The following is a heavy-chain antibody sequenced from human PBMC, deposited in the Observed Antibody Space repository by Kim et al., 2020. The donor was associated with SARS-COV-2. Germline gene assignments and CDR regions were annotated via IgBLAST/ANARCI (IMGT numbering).Heavy chain of an antibody. CDR2: I. Sequence: IYYADSVKGRFTISRDNAKNSLYLQMNSLRAEDTAVYYCARDATVNYFDYWGQGTLVTVSS. D-gene: IGHD4-17*01. J-gene: IGHJ4*02. V-gene: IGHV3-11*01. CDR3: ARDATVNYFDY.